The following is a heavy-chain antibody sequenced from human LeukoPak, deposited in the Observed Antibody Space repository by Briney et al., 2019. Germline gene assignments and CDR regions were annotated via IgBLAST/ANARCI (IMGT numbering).Heavy chain of an antibody. D-gene: IGHD2-8*01. Sequence: ASVKVSCKASGYTFTGYYMHWVRQAPGQGLEWMGRINPNSGGTNYAQKFQGRVTMTRDTSISTAYMELSRLRSDDTAVYYCARREMVYATTTEYYFDYWGQGTLVTVSS. CDR3: ARREMVYATTTEYYFDY. CDR1: GYTFTGYY. V-gene: IGHV1-2*06. CDR2: INPNSGGT. J-gene: IGHJ4*02.